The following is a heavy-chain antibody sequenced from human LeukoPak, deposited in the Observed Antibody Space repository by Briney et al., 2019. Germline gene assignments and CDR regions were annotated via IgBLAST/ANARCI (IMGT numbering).Heavy chain of an antibody. Sequence: PSETLSLTCTVSGASISSGGYYWSWIRQHPGKGLARIGYIYYSGSTYYKPSLKSRVTISVDTSKNQFSLKLSSVAAADTAVYYCASLDSSGYTPTSYCHYGGQRTLVTVSS. CDR1: GASISSGGYY. D-gene: IGHD3-22*01. CDR2: IYYSGST. V-gene: IGHV4-31*03. J-gene: IGHJ4*02. CDR3: ASLDSSGYTPTSYCHY.